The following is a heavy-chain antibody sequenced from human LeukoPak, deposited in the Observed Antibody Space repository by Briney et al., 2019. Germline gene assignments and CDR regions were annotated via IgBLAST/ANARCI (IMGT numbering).Heavy chain of an antibody. CDR2: IYYNGRT. CDR1: GDSISNRNYY. CDR3: ARVALGYDILTGYYKDNDAFDI. J-gene: IGHJ3*02. Sequence: SETLSLTCTVSGDSISNRNYYWGWIRQPPGKELEWIGSIYYNGRTYYKSSLKSRVTMAVDTSMNQLSLRLTSVTAEDTAVYYCARVALGYDILTGYYKDNDAFDIWGQGTMVTVSS. D-gene: IGHD3-9*01. V-gene: IGHV4-39*07.